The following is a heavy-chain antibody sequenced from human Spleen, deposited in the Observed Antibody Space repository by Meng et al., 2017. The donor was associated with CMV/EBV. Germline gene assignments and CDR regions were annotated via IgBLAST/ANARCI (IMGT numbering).Heavy chain of an antibody. CDR2: IYSGGST. CDR1: GFTVSSND. D-gene: IGHD2-2*01. CDR3: SRTYCSSTSCYLLNYYYYGMDV. Sequence: GESLKISCAASGFTVSSNDMSWVRQAPGKGLEWVSIIYSGGSTYYADSVKGRFTISRDNSKNTLYLQMNSLRAEDTAVYYCSRTYCSSTSCYLLNYYYYGMDVWGQGTTVTVSS. J-gene: IGHJ6*02. V-gene: IGHV3-53*05.